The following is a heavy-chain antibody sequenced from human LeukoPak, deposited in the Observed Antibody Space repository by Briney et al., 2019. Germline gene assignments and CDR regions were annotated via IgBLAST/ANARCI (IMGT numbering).Heavy chain of an antibody. CDR3: AKDGGYGLYYYYYYMDV. Sequence: GGSLRLSCAASGFTFSSYGMHWVRQAPGKGLEWVAVIWYDGSNKYYADSVKGRFTISRDNSKNTLYLQMNSLRAEDTAVYYCAKDGGYGLYYYYYYMDVWGKGTKVTVSS. J-gene: IGHJ6*03. D-gene: IGHD2-15*01. CDR2: IWYDGSNK. V-gene: IGHV3-33*06. CDR1: GFTFSSYG.